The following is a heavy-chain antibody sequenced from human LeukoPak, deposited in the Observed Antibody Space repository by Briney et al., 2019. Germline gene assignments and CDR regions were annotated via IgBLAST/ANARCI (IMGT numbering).Heavy chain of an antibody. J-gene: IGHJ1*01. CDR3: ARTSTVTPYFQR. V-gene: IGHV3-53*01. CDR2: IYSGGST. D-gene: IGHD4-17*01. Sequence: GGSLRLSCAASGFTVSSNYMSWVRQAPGKGLEWVSVIYSGGSTYYADSVKGRFTISRDNSKNTLYLQMNSLRAEDTAVYYCARTSTVTPYFQRWGQGTLVTVSS. CDR1: GFTVSSNY.